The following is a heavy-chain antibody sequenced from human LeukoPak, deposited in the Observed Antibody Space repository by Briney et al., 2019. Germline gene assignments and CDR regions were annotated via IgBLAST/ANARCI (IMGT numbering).Heavy chain of an antibody. CDR1: GFTFTSSA. CDR3: AAASEIVVVTADAFDI. J-gene: IGHJ3*02. Sequence: GASVKVSCKASGFTFTSSAMQWMRQPRGQRLEWIGCILVGSGNTNYAQKLQERVTITRDMSTSKAYMELSSLRSEDTAVYYCAAASEIVVVTADAFDIWGQGTMVTVSS. V-gene: IGHV1-58*02. CDR2: ILVGSGNT. D-gene: IGHD2-21*02.